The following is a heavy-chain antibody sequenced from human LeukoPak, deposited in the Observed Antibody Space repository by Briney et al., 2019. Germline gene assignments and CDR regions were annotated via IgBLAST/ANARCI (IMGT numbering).Heavy chain of an antibody. CDR3: ARGPNYVWGSYRYFDY. Sequence: SETLSLTCTVSGASISTGDYYWSWIRQPPGKGLEWIGYIYYSGSTHYNPSLKSRVTISVDTSKNQFSLKLSPVTAADTAVYYCARGPNYVWGSYRYFDYWGQGTLVTVSS. CDR1: GASISTGDYY. CDR2: IYYSGST. V-gene: IGHV4-30-4*01. J-gene: IGHJ4*02. D-gene: IGHD3-16*02.